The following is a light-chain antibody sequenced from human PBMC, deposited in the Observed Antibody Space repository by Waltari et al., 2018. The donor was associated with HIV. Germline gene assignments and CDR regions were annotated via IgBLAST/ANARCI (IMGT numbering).Light chain of an antibody. J-gene: IGLJ3*02. CDR1: ELGHRY. Sequence: SYDLTQPPSVSVSPGQTVNIPCSGDELGHRYACWYLHKPGQSPVMVIFQDYKRPSGIPERFSGSNSGNIATLTISETQPVDEADYYCQTWDRSTVDVSFGGGTKLTVL. CDR3: QTWDRSTVDVS. CDR2: QDY. V-gene: IGLV3-1*01.